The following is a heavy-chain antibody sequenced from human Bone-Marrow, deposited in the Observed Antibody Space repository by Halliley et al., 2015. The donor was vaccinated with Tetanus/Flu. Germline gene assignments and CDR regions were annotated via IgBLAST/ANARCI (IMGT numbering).Heavy chain of an antibody. CDR3: TRHQTGIVGATTGPTPYFDY. V-gene: IGHV3-73*01. D-gene: IGHD1-26*01. J-gene: IGHJ4*02. CDR2: NSYAT. Sequence: NSYATAYAASVIGRFTISRDDSKNTAYLQMNSLKSEDTAVYYCTRHQTGIVGATTGPTPYFDYWGQGALVTVSS.